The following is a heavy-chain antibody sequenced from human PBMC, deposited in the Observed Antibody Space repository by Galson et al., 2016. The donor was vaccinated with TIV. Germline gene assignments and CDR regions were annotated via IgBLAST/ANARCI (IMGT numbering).Heavy chain of an antibody. J-gene: IGHJ5*02. V-gene: IGHV5-51*01. CDR3: ARSPGAVAGTGWFDP. CDR2: IYPGDSDS. Sequence: QSGAEVKKPGESLKISCKGSGYSFTTYWIGWVRQTPGKGLEWMGSIYPGDSDSSYSPSFEGQVTISADRSMKTAYLQWTSLTASDTAIYYCARSPGAVAGTGWFDPWGQGTLVTVSS. D-gene: IGHD6-19*01. CDR1: GYSFTTYW.